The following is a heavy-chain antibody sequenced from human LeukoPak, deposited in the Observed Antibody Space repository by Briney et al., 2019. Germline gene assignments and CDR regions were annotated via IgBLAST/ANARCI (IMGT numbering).Heavy chain of an antibody. J-gene: IGHJ4*02. CDR2: INPGGSST. CDR3: ARSDQADDY. V-gene: IGHV3-74*01. Sequence: PGGSLRLSCAASGFTFSDYWMYWVRQVPGKGLVWVSRINPGGSSTTYADSVKGRFTISRDNAKSTLYLQMNSLRAEDPALYYCARSDQADDYWGQGTLVTVSS. CDR1: GFTFSDYW. D-gene: IGHD2-2*01.